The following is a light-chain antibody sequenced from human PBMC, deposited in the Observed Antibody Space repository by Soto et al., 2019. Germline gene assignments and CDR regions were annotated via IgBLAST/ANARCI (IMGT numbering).Light chain of an antibody. CDR1: QAIGSY. CDR2: AAS. Sequence: DIQLTQSPSSLSASLGDRVTITCRANQAIGSYLAWFQQQPGKVPKLLIYAASALQSGVPSRFSGSGSGTDFTLTINSLQPEDIAIYYCQKYNSAPLTFGGGTKVEI. CDR3: QKYNSAPLT. V-gene: IGKV1-27*01. J-gene: IGKJ4*01.